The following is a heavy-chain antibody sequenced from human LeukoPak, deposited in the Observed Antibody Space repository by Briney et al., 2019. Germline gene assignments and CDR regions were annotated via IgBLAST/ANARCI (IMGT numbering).Heavy chain of an antibody. J-gene: IGHJ4*02. V-gene: IGHV1-69*05. Sequence: GASVKVSCKASGGTSSSYAISWVRQAPGQGLEWMGGIIPIFGTANYAQKLQGRVTITTDESTSTAYTELSSLRSEDTAVYYCARAPSGSYRYYFDYWGQGTLVTVSS. CDR1: GGTSSSYA. D-gene: IGHD1-26*01. CDR3: ARAPSGSYRYYFDY. CDR2: IIPIFGTA.